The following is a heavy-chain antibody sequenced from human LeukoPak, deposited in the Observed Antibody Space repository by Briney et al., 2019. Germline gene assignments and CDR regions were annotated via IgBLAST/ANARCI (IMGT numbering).Heavy chain of an antibody. J-gene: IGHJ4*02. CDR1: GGSISSGGYY. CDR2: IYYSGST. Sequence: SETLSLTCTVSGGSISSGGYYWSWIRQHPGKGLEWIGYIYYSGSTYYNPSLKSRVTISVDTSKNQFSLKLSSVTAADTAVYYCARGNYYGSGSYYLRPASHWGRGTLVTVSS. D-gene: IGHD3-10*01. V-gene: IGHV4-31*03. CDR3: ARGNYYGSGSYYLRPASH.